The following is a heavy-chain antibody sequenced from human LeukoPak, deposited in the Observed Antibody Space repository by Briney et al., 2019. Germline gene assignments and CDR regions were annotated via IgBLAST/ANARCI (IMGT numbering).Heavy chain of an antibody. V-gene: IGHV3-66*02. D-gene: IGHD4-17*01. CDR2: IYSGGST. CDR1: RFTVSSNY. Sequence: GGSLRLSCAASRFTVSSNYMTWVRQAAGKGLEWVSVIYSGGSTYYADSVKGRFTISRDNSKNTLYLQMNSLKADDTAVYYCARARAPVTRISSFDIWGQGTMVTVSS. J-gene: IGHJ3*02. CDR3: ARARAPVTRISSFDI.